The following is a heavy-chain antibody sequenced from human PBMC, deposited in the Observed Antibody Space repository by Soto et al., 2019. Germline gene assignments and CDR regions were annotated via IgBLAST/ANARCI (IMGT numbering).Heavy chain of an antibody. CDR3: ARETYRGFYFDY. CDR1: GFTFTDYW. D-gene: IGHD4-4*01. CDR2: INSDGSRT. V-gene: IGHV3-74*01. Sequence: GGSLRLSCAASGFTFTDYWTHWVRQAPGKGLVWVSRINSDGSRTSYADSVTGRFTISRDNAKNTLYLQMNSLRVEDTALYYCARETYRGFYFDYWGQGALVTVSS. J-gene: IGHJ4*02.